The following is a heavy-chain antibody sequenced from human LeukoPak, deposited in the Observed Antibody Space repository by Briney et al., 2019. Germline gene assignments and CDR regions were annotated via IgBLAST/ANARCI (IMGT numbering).Heavy chain of an antibody. CDR3: ARHGRYSSSSSLDY. CDR1: GXSISSYY. CDR2: IYYSGST. Sequence: SETLSLTCTVSGXSISSYYWSWIRQPPGKGLEWIGYIYYSGSTNYNPSLKSRVTISVDTSKNQFSLKLSSVTAADTAVYYCARHGRYSSSSSLDYWGQGTLVTVSS. J-gene: IGHJ4*02. D-gene: IGHD6-6*01. V-gene: IGHV4-59*08.